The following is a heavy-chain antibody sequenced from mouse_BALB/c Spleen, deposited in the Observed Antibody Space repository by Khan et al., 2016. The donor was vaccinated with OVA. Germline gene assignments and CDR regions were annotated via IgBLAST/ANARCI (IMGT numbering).Heavy chain of an antibody. V-gene: IGHV9-3-1*01. J-gene: IGHJ3*01. CDR1: GYTFTNYG. Sequence: QIQLVQSGPELKKPGETVKISCKASGYTFTNYGMNWVKQAPGKGLKWMGWINTCTGEPTYADDFKGRFAFSLETSASTAYLQINNLKNEDTATYCCARSNGNYWFAYWGQGTLVTVSA. CDR2: INTCTGEP. CDR3: ARSNGNYWFAY. D-gene: IGHD2-1*01.